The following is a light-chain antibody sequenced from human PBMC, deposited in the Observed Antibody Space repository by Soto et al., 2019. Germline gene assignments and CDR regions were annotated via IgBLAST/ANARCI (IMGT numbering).Light chain of an antibody. CDR3: GTWDNSLSAGV. CDR1: SSNIANNY. CDR2: DNN. Sequence: QSVLTQPPSVSAAPGQKVTISCSGSSSNIANNYVSWYQQLPGTAPKLLIYDNNKRPSGIPDRFSGSKSGTSATLGITGLQTGDEAGYYCGTWDNSLSAGVFGGGTKLTVL. V-gene: IGLV1-51*01. J-gene: IGLJ2*01.